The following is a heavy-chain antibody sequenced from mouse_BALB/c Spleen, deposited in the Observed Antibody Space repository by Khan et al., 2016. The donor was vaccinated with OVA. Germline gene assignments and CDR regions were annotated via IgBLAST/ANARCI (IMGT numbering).Heavy chain of an antibody. CDR1: GFNIKDYY. J-gene: IGHJ4*01. CDR3: VRSFYANYVEDY. D-gene: IGHD2-10*01. V-gene: IGHV14-1*02. CDR2: IDPENGNT. Sequence: VQLQQSGAELVRPGALVKLSCKASGFNIKDYYMHWVKQRPEQGLEWIGWIDPENGNTIYVPKFQGKASITADTSSNTAYLQLSSLTSEDTAVFYCVRSFYANYVEDYWGQGTSVTVSS.